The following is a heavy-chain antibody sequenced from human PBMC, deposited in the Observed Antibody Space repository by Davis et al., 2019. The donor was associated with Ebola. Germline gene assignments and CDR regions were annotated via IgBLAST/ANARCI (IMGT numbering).Heavy chain of an antibody. CDR1: GYTFTRYT. Sequence: SVHVSCKASGYTFTRYTMHWVRQPPGQRFEWMGWINAGNGNTKYSQRFQGRVTMTRDTSASTAYMDLSSLRSEDTAVYYCAREVSRGAVAGVLFDYWGQGTLVTVSS. CDR2: INAGNGNT. V-gene: IGHV1-3*01. J-gene: IGHJ4*02. CDR3: AREVSRGAVAGVLFDY. D-gene: IGHD6-19*01.